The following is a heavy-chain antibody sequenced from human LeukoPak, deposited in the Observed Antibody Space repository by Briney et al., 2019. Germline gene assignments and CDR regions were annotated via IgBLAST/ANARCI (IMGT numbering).Heavy chain of an antibody. CDR3: AKRFAHNDY. J-gene: IGHJ4*02. D-gene: IGHD3-3*01. V-gene: IGHV3-23*01. CDR2: ISGSGGST. Sequence: GASVKVSCKASGYTFSSYAMSWVRQAPGKGLEWVSAISGSGGSTYYADSVKGRFTISRDNSKNTLYLQMNSLRAEDTAVYYCAKRFAHNDYWGQGTLVTVSS. CDR1: GYTFSSYA.